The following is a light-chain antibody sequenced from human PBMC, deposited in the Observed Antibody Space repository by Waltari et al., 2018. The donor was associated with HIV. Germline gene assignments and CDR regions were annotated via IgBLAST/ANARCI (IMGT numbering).Light chain of an antibody. CDR3: QQSYSTPLT. J-gene: IGKJ4*01. CDR2: TAS. CDR1: QNISSY. V-gene: IGKV1-39*01. Sequence: IQMTQSPSPLSASVGDRVTVSCRANQNISSYLIWYQQRPGKAPRLLIYTASTLQRGVPSRFSGSGSGTDFTLSITSLQPEDFATYYCQQSYSTPLTFGGGTRVEIK.